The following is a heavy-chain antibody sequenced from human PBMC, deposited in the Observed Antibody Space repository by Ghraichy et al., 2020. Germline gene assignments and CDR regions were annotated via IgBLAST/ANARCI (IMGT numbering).Heavy chain of an antibody. CDR3: ANTGTPITYQFNMDG. CDR1: GFTFSSYA. D-gene: IGHD5-24*01. J-gene: IGHJ6*02. V-gene: IGHV3-23*01. CDR2: ISGNGGIT. Sequence: GGSLRLSCAASGFTFSSYAMSWVRQAPGKGLECVSAISGNGGITYYVDSVRGRFTISRDNSKNTVLLQMNSLRVEDTAVYYCANTGTPITYQFNMDGWGQGTMVTVSS.